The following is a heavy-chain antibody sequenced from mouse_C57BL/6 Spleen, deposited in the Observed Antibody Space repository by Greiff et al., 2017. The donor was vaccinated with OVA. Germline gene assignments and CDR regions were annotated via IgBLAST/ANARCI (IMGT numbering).Heavy chain of an antibody. D-gene: IGHD3-3*01. Sequence: QVQLQQPGAELVKPGASVKLSCKASGYTFTSYWMHWVKQRPGQGLEWIGMIHPNSGSTNYNEKFKSKATLTVDKSSSTAYMQLSSLTSEDSAVYYCAREVLGGLRNWFAYWGQGTLVTVSA. J-gene: IGHJ3*01. CDR2: IHPNSGST. CDR3: AREVLGGLRNWFAY. CDR1: GYTFTSYW. V-gene: IGHV1-64*01.